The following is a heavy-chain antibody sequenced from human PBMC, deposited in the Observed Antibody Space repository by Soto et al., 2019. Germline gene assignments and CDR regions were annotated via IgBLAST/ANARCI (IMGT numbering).Heavy chain of an antibody. CDR2: IVPIVDTA. CDR3: LRVVGIPRYPNY. CDR1: GGTFSSYA. D-gene: IGHD2-15*01. J-gene: IGHJ4*02. Sequence: QVQLVQSGAEVRQPASSVKVSCKTSGGTFSSYAISWVRQAPGQGLEWMGGIVPIVDTATYARKFQGRITITAEEAARRLSLMLSRLRSDDRAVYCWLRVVGIPRYPNYWGKETPVTVSS. V-gene: IGHV1-69*12.